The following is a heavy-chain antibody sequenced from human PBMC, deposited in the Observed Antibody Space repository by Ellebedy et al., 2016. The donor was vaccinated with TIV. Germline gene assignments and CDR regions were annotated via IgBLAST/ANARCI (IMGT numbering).Heavy chain of an antibody. CDR1: GFTFSDYY. CDR3: ARGPQLSDN. V-gene: IGHV3-11*01. J-gene: IGHJ4*02. Sequence: GESLKISXAASGFTFSDYYMSWIRQAPGKGLEWVSYIGGSGRTIYYADSVKGRFTISRDNAKKSLYLQMNSLRAEDTAVYYCARGPQLSDNWGQGTLVTVSP. D-gene: IGHD2/OR15-2a*01. CDR2: IGGSGRTI.